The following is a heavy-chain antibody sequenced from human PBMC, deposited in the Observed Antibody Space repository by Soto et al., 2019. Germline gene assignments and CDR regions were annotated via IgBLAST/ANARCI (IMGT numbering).Heavy chain of an antibody. CDR2: INHSGST. CDR1: GGSFSGYY. V-gene: IGHV4-34*01. D-gene: IGHD5-18*01. Sequence: SETLSLTCAVYGGSFSGYYWSWIRQPPGKGLEWIGEINHSGSTNYNPSLKSRVTISVDTSKNQFSLKLSSVTAADTAVYYCARGLGYSYGYCFDYWGQGTLVTVSS. J-gene: IGHJ4*02. CDR3: ARGLGYSYGYCFDY.